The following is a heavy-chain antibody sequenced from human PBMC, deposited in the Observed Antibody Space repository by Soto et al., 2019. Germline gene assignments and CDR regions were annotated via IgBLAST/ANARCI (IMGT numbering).Heavy chain of an antibody. CDR3: AKVGDYDILTGPPFDY. J-gene: IGHJ4*02. V-gene: IGHV3-20*03. CDR1: WFPLFDFW. D-gene: IGHD3-9*01. CDR2: FNWNGNYI. Sequence: GGPGLPLGAPWFPLFDFWVGWGPPISGEGPEWVSSFNWNGNYIHYADSVRGRFTISRDSAKKSLYLEMNNLRAEDTAVYYCAKVGDYDILTGPPFDYWGQGTLVTVSS.